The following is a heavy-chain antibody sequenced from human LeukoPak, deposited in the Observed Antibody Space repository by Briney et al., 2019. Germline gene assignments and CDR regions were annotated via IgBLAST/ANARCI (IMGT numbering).Heavy chain of an antibody. Sequence: SETLSLTCTVSGGSISSSSYYWGWIRQPPGKGLEWIGSIYYSGSTYYNPSLKSRVTISVDTSKNQFSLKLSSVTAADTAVYYCAGGGAMVRGEYAFDIWGQGTMVTASS. V-gene: IGHV4-39*07. CDR3: AGGGAMVRGEYAFDI. CDR1: GGSISSSSYY. D-gene: IGHD3-10*01. CDR2: IYYSGST. J-gene: IGHJ3*02.